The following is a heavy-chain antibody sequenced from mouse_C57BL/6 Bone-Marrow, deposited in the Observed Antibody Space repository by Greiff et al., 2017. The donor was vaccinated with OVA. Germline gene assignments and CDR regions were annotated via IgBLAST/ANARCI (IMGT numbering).Heavy chain of an antibody. CDR2: IWGDGST. CDR3: AKEGGIYYDYDEDAMDY. J-gene: IGHJ4*01. Sequence: VKLMESGPGLVAPSQSLSITCTVSGFSLTSYGVSWVRQPPGKGLEWLGVIWGDGSTNYHSAIIARLSISKDNSKSQVFLKLNSLQTDDTATYYCAKEGGIYYDYDEDAMDYWGQGTSVTVSS. D-gene: IGHD2-4*01. CDR1: GFSLTSYG. V-gene: IGHV2-3*01.